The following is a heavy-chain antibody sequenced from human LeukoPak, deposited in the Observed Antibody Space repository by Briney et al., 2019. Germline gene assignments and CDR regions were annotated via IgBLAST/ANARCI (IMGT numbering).Heavy chain of an antibody. Sequence: PGGSLRLSCAASGFTFSSYGMHWVRQAPGKGLEWVAAIWYDGSNKYYADSVKGRFTISRDNSKNTLYLQMNSLRAEDTAVCYCARAGGYCSSTSCRIFGAFDIWGQGTMVTVSS. J-gene: IGHJ3*02. CDR2: IWYDGSNK. V-gene: IGHV3-33*01. D-gene: IGHD2-2*01. CDR1: GFTFSSYG. CDR3: ARAGGYCSSTSCRIFGAFDI.